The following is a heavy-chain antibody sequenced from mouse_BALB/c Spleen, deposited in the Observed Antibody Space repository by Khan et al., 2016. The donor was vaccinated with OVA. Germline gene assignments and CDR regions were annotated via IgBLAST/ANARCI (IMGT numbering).Heavy chain of an antibody. D-gene: IGHD1-1*01. CDR1: GDSITSGF. J-gene: IGHJ4*01. CDR3: ARSYGSWTMDY. CDR2: VTYSGNT. V-gene: IGHV3-8*02. Sequence: EVKLLESGPSLVKPSQTLSLTCSVTGDSITSGFWNWIRKFPGNKFEYMGYVTYSGNTYYNPSLKSRISITRDTSKSQYYLQLNSGTTEDTATYFCARSYGSWTMDYWGQGTSVTVSS.